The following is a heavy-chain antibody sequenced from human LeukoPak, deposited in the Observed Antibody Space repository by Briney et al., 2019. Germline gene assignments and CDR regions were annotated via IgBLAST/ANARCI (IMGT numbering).Heavy chain of an antibody. V-gene: IGHV1-58*02. Sequence: AASVKVSCKASGFTFTSSAMQWVRQARGQRLEWIGWIVVGSGNTNYAQKFQERVTITRGMSTSTAYMELSSLRSEDTAVYYCAVPVAGRGYWGQGTLVTVSS. CDR1: GFTFTSSA. CDR2: IVVGSGNT. J-gene: IGHJ4*02. CDR3: AVPVAGRGY. D-gene: IGHD6-19*01.